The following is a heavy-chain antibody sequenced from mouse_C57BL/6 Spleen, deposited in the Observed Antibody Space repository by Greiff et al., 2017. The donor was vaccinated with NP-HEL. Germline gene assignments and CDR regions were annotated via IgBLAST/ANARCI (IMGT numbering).Heavy chain of an antibody. D-gene: IGHD1-1*01. Sequence: QVQLQQPGAELVKPGASVKMSCKASGYTFTSYWITWVKQRPGQGLEWIGDIYPGSGSTNYNEKFKSKATLTVDTSSSTVYMQLSSLTSEDSAVYYCARHYYGSSQAWFAYWGQGTLVTVSA. CDR1: GYTFTSYW. CDR3: ARHYYGSSQAWFAY. V-gene: IGHV1-55*01. CDR2: IYPGSGST. J-gene: IGHJ3*01.